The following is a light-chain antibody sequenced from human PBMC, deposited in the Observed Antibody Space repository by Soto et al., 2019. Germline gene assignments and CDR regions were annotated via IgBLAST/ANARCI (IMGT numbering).Light chain of an antibody. CDR1: QTITTS. V-gene: IGKV1-5*03. J-gene: IGKJ1*01. CDR2: KAS. Sequence: DIQMTQSPSTLSASVGDGVTITCRASQTITTSLAWYQQKPGKAPKLLIYKASSLETGVPSRFSGSGSGTEFNLTISSLQPDDFESYYCLQSESYSVRTFGQGTKVEI. CDR3: LQSESYSVRT.